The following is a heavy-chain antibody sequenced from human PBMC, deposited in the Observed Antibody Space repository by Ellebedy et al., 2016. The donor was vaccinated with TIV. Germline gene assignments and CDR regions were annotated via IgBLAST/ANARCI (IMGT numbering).Heavy chain of an antibody. Sequence: GGSLRLXCAASGFTFSSYAMSWVRQAPGKGLEWVSAISGSGGSTYYADSVKGRFTISRDNSKNTLYLQMNSLRAEDTAVYYCARIEEGSDCSSTSCYTSRDYYYYMDVWGKGTTVTVSS. CDR1: GFTFSSYA. CDR2: ISGSGGST. D-gene: IGHD2-2*02. V-gene: IGHV3-23*01. J-gene: IGHJ6*03. CDR3: ARIEEGSDCSSTSCYTSRDYYYYMDV.